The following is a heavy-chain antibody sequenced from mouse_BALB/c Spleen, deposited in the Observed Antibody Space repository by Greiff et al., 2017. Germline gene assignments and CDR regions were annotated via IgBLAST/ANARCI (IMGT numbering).Heavy chain of an antibody. Sequence: VKVVESGPGLVAPSQSLSITCTVSGFSLTSYGVHWVRQPPGKGLEWLGVIWAGGSTNYNSALMSRLSISKDNSKSQVFLKMNSLQTDDTAMYYCARDRARDYDYAMDYWGQGTSVTVSS. J-gene: IGHJ4*01. CDR1: GFSLTSYG. CDR3: ARDRARDYDYAMDY. CDR2: IWAGGST. V-gene: IGHV2-9*02. D-gene: IGHD2-4*01.